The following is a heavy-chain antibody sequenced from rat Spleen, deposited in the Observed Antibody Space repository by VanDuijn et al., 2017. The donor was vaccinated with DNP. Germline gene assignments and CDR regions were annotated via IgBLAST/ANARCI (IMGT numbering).Heavy chain of an antibody. D-gene: IGHD1-10*01. V-gene: IGHV5S10*01. J-gene: IGHJ2*01. CDR1: GFTFSDYN. Sequence: EVHLVESGGGLVQPGRSLKLSCAASGFTFSDYNMAWVRQAPKKGLEWVATIIYDVSRTYYRDSVKGRFTISRDNAKSTLYLQMDSLRSEDTATYYCATQGQLGITWFAYWGQGVMVTVSS. CDR3: ATQGQLGITWFAY. CDR2: IIYDVSRT.